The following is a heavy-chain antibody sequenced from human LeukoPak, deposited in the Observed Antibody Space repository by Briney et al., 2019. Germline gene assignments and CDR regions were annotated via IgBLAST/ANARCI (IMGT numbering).Heavy chain of an antibody. V-gene: IGHV3-7*01. D-gene: IGHD3-22*01. CDR2: IRHDGSET. CDR1: GFPFSSYW. CDR3: ARDETYDYESNGYLDF. J-gene: IGHJ4*02. Sequence: GVSLRLSCAASGFPFSSYWMSWVRQAPGKGLEWVANIRHDGSETYYVDSLRGRFTISRDNAKNLVYLQMSSLRAENTAIYYCARDETYDYESNGYLDFWGQGTVVSVSS.